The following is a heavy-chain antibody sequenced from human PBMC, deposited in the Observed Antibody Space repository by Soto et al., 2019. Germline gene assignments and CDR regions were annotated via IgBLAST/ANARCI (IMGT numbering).Heavy chain of an antibody. CDR3: ASSGTSAYYYYYMDV. Sequence: EVQLLESGGGLVQPGGSLRLSCAASGFTFSSYAMSWVRQAPGKGLEWVSAISGSGGSTYYADSVKGRFTISRDNSKNTLYLQMNSLRAEDTAVYYCASSGTSAYYYYYMDVWGKGTTVTVSS. CDR1: GFTFSSYA. D-gene: IGHD1-7*01. J-gene: IGHJ6*03. V-gene: IGHV3-23*01. CDR2: ISGSGGST.